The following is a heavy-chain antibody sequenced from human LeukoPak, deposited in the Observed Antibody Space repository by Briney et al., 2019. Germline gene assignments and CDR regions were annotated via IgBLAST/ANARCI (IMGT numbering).Heavy chain of an antibody. J-gene: IGHJ3*02. CDR2: IWYDGSNK. V-gene: IGHV3-33*01. Sequence: GGSLRLSCAASGFTFSSYGMHWVRQAPGKGLEWVAVIWYDGSNKYYADSVKGRFTISRDNSKNTLYLQMNSLRAEDTAVYYCATTHHQPSDAFDIWGQGTMVTVSS. CDR1: GFTFSSYG. CDR3: ATTHHQPSDAFDI.